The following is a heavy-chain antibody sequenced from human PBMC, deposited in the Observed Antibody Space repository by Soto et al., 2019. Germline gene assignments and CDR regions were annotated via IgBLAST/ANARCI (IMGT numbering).Heavy chain of an antibody. Sequence: SETLSLTCTVSGGSISNFYWSWIRQHPGQGLKWIGYVYYTGSTSYNPSLTRRVTFSADSSRGQFSLWLNSVTAADTAVYYCARTVLGPDLLADSFVDYYYYMDVWGQGTTVTVS. D-gene: IGHD3-9*01. CDR3: ARTVLGPDLLADSFVDYYYYMDV. CDR2: VYYTGST. V-gene: IGHV4-59*08. CDR1: GGSISNFY. J-gene: IGHJ6*03.